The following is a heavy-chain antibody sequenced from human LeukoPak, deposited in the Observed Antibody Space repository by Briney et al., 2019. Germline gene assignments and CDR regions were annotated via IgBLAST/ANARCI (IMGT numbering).Heavy chain of an antibody. CDR1: GGSIRSYY. CDR3: ASLTSEGCYFYL. CDR2: IYSSGST. Sequence: SQTLSLTCTVSGGSIRSYYWSWIRQPPGKGLEWIGYIYSSGSTNYNPSLKSRGTISVDKSKHQFPLKLTSVNASDPAVYYCASLTSEGCYFYLWGRGTLVTVSS. V-gene: IGHV4-59*08. D-gene: IGHD1-14*01. J-gene: IGHJ2*01.